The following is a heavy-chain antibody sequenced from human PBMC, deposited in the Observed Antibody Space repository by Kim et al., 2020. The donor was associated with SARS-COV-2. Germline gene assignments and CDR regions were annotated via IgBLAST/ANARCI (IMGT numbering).Heavy chain of an antibody. J-gene: IGHJ6*02. CDR1: GFTFTSSA. Sequence: SVKVSCKASGFTFTSSAVQWVRQARGQRLEWIGWIVVGSGNTNYAQKFQERVTITRDMSTSTAYMELSSLRSEDTAVYYCAAPKGGSGKFYYYGMDVWGQGTTVTVSS. V-gene: IGHV1-58*01. CDR3: AAPKGGSGKFYYYGMDV. D-gene: IGHD3-10*01. CDR2: IVVGSGNT.